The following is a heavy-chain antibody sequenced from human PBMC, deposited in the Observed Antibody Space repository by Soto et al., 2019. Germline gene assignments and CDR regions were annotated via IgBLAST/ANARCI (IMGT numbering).Heavy chain of an antibody. V-gene: IGHV3-23*01. CDR3: AKALYSSGWYYYGMDV. J-gene: IGHJ6*02. CDR2: ISGSGGST. Sequence: GALRLSCAASGFTFSGYAMSWVRQAPGKGLEWVSAISGSGGSTYYADSVKGRFTISRDNSKNTLYLQMNSLRAEDTAVYYCAKALYSSGWYYYGMDVWGQGTTVTVSS. D-gene: IGHD6-19*01. CDR1: GFTFSGYA.